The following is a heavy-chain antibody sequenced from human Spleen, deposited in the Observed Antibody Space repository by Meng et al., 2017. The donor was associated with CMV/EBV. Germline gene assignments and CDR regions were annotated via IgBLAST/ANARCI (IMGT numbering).Heavy chain of an antibody. J-gene: IGHJ4*02. CDR1: GFTFGDFS. Sequence: GESLKISCAASGFTFGDFSMSWVRQVPGKGLEWISAISPNGISTYYAGSVEGRFTISRDNSKNMLYLQMNNLRAEDTATYYCAKDPLRDHEGDFWTGSHYFDFWGQGTLVTVSS. V-gene: IGHV3-23*01. D-gene: IGHD3/OR15-3a*01. CDR3: AKDPLRDHEGDFWTGSHYFDF. CDR2: ISPNGIST.